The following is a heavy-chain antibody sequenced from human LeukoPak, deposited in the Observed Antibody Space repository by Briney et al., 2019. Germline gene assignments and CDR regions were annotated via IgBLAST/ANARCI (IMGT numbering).Heavy chain of an antibody. CDR1: GGSISSYY. V-gene: IGHV4-4*07. D-gene: IGHD6-6*01. CDR3: AREVGLWDKAARPIPRYYYYMDV. CDR2: IYTSGST. Sequence: PSETLSLTCTVSGGSISSYYWSWIRQPAGKGLEWIGRIYTSGSTNYNPSLKSRVTMSVDTSKNQFSLKLSSVTAADTAVYYCAREVGLWDKAARPIPRYYYYMDVWGKGTTVTVSS. J-gene: IGHJ6*03.